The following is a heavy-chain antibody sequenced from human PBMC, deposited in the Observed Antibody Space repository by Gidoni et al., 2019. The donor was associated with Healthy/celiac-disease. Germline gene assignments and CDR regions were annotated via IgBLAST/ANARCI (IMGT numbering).Heavy chain of an antibody. Sequence: QLQLQESGPGLVKPSETLSLTCTVSGGSISSSSYYWGWIRQPPGKGLEWIGSIYYSGSTYYNPSLKSRVTISVDTSKNQFSLKLSSVTAADTAVYYCARRLVDTMIVVVIDYFDYWGQGTLVTVSS. CDR3: ARRLVDTMIVVVIDYFDY. V-gene: IGHV4-39*01. D-gene: IGHD3-22*01. CDR1: GGSISSSSYY. J-gene: IGHJ4*02. CDR2: IYYSGST.